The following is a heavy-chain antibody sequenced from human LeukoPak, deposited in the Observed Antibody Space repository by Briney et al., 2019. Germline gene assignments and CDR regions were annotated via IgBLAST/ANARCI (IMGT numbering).Heavy chain of an antibody. CDR3: ARHGGYAYAFDI. Sequence: SETLSLTCTVSGGSISSSSYYWGWIRQPPGKGLEWIGSIYYSGSTYYNPSLRSRVTISVDTSKNQFSLKLSSVTAADRAVYYCARHGGYAYAFDIWGQGTTVTVSS. J-gene: IGHJ3*02. CDR1: GGSISSSSYY. D-gene: IGHD1-26*01. V-gene: IGHV4-39*01. CDR2: IYYSGST.